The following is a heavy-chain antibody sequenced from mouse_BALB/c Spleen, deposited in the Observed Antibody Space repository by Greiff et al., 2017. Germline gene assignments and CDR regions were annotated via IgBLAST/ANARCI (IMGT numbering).Heavy chain of an antibody. CDR2: IYPGDGDT. V-gene: IGHV1-87*01. J-gene: IGHJ2*01. Sequence: VQLQESGAELARPGASVKLSCKASGYTFTSYWMQWVKQRPGQGLEWIGAIYPGDGDTRYTQKFKGKATLTADKSSSTAYMQLSSLASEDSAVYYCASLYYYSSSYEGGFDYWGQGTTLTVSS. CDR1: GYTFTSYW. D-gene: IGHD1-1*01. CDR3: ASLYYYSSSYEGGFDY.